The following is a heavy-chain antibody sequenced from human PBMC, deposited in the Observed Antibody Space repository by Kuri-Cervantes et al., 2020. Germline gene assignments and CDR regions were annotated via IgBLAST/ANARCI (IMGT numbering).Heavy chain of an antibody. Sequence: GGSLRLSCAASGFTFSSYAMHWVRQAPGKGLEWVAVISYDGSNKYYADSVKGRFTISRDNSKNTLYLQMNSLRAEDTAVYYCANGASSGWYFDYWGQGTLVTVSS. CDR1: GFTFSSYA. CDR2: ISYDGSNK. D-gene: IGHD6-19*01. J-gene: IGHJ4*02. CDR3: ANGASSGWYFDY. V-gene: IGHV3-30-3*01.